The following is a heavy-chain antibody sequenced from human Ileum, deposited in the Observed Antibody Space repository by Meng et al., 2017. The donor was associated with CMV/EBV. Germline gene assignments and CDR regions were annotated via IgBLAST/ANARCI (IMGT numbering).Heavy chain of an antibody. CDR2: LYYSGTT. J-gene: IGHJ4*02. CDR3: ARWSPESSSWSGFDF. Sequence: LQLPDSGPGLVTPSETLSLICTVSGGSISIGRHYWGWIRQPPGKGLEWIGILYYSGTTYYNPSLKSRVTMSVGTSENQFSLKMNSVTAADTAVYYCARWSPESSSWSGFDFWGQGTLVTVSS. V-gene: IGHV4-39*07. D-gene: IGHD6-13*01. CDR1: GGSISIGRHY.